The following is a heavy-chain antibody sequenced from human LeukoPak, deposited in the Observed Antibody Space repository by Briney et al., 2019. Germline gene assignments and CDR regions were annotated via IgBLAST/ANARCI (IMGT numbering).Heavy chain of an antibody. CDR3: ARERDSSGWYPIDY. V-gene: IGHV4-4*02. J-gene: IGHJ4*02. CDR2: IYHTGIT. CDR1: GGSISSSNW. D-gene: IGHD6-19*01. Sequence: SETLSLTCAVSGGSISSSNWWSWVRQPPGKGLEWIGEIYHTGITNYNPSLKSRVTISVDKSKNQFSLKLSSVTAADTAVYYCARERDSSGWYPIDYWGQGTLVTVSS.